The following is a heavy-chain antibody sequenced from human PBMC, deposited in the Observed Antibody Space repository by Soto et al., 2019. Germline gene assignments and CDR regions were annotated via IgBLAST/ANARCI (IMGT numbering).Heavy chain of an antibody. CDR3: VRDRTEYGSAFNDVFDI. V-gene: IGHV3-7*05. D-gene: IGHD6-19*01. CDR1: GFTLNAYW. Sequence: EVQLVESGGGLVQPGGSLRLSCAASGFTLNAYWMTWVRQGPGKGLEWVANINRDGSEQNYVDSVKGRFTISRDNAKNSLSLQMNSMRGEDSAVYYCVRDRTEYGSAFNDVFDIWGQGTKVTVSS. CDR2: INRDGSEQ. J-gene: IGHJ3*02.